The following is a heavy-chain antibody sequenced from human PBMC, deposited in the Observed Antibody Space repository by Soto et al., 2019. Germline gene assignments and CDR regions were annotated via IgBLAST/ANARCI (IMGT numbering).Heavy chain of an antibody. V-gene: IGHV4-38-2*02. CDR3: AREPYLPMARNDF. J-gene: IGHJ4*02. Sequence: SETLSLTCAVSGYSISSGYYWGWIRQPPGKGLEWIGSIYHSGSTYYNPSLKSRVTISVDTSKNQFSLSLNSVTAADTAVYFCAREPYLPMARNDFWGQGAQVTVSS. D-gene: IGHD3-10*01. CDR1: GYSISSGYY. CDR2: IYHSGST.